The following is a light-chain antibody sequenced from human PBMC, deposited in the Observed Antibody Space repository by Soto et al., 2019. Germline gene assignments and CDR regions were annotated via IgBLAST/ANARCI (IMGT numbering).Light chain of an antibody. J-gene: IGKJ1*01. CDR3: QQSNSITWT. CDR2: AAS. V-gene: IGKV1-39*01. CDR1: PSISTY. Sequence: DIQMTQSPSTLSASVGERVTITCRASPSISTYLTWYQQKPGKAPKVLIYAASSLQSGVPSRFSGSGSETDFTLTISSLQPEDFATYSCQQSNSITWTFGQGTKVDIK.